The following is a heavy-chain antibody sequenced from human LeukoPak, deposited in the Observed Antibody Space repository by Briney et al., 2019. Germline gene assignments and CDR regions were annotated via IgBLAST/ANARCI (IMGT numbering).Heavy chain of an antibody. Sequence: SETLSLTCSVSGGSISTHYWGWIRQPPGKGLEWIGSVYYSGSTSYNPPLKSRVTISVDTSKNQFSLKLNSVTAADTAVYYCARPLTGYSYFDYWGQGTLVTVSS. CDR3: ARPLTGYSYFDY. V-gene: IGHV4-39*01. D-gene: IGHD3-9*01. CDR1: GGSISTHY. CDR2: VYYSGST. J-gene: IGHJ4*02.